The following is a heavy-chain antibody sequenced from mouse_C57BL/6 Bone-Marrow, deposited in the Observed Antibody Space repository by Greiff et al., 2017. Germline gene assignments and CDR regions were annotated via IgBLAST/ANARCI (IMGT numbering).Heavy chain of an antibody. CDR2: LDPENGDT. D-gene: IGHD2-3*01. Sequence: VQLQQSGAELVRPGASVKLSCTASGFNIKDDYMHWVKQRPEQGLAWIGWLDPENGDTEYASKFQGKATITADTSSNTAYLQLSSLTSEDTAVYYCTTEGEGLLLLYAIDDWGQGTSVTVSS. V-gene: IGHV14-4*01. J-gene: IGHJ4*01. CDR1: GFNIKDDY. CDR3: TTEGEGLLLLYAIDD.